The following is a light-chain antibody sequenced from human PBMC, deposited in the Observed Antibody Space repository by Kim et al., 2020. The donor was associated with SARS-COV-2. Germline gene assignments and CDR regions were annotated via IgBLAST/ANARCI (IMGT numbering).Light chain of an antibody. CDR1: SSDVGAYSY. Sequence: QSALTQPASVSGSPGQTITISCTGTSSDVGAYSYVSWYQQHPGKAPKLIIYNVNNRPSGVSTRFSGSKAGNTASLTISGLQAEDESDYFCSSFTFISSVVFGTGTKVNVL. CDR3: SSFTFISSVV. V-gene: IGLV2-14*03. J-gene: IGLJ1*01. CDR2: NVN.